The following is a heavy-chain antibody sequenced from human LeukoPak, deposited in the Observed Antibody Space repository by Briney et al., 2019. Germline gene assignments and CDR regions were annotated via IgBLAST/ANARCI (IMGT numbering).Heavy chain of an antibody. CDR3: AREVNIVVVPAVMDV. Sequence: SETLSLTCTVSGGSISSYYWSWIRQPPGKGLEWIGYIYYSGSTNYNPSLKSRVTISVDASKNQFSLKLSSVTAADTAVYYCAREVNIVVVPAVMDVWGKGTTVTVSS. CDR2: IYYSGST. J-gene: IGHJ6*04. V-gene: IGHV4-59*08. D-gene: IGHD2-2*01. CDR1: GGSISSYY.